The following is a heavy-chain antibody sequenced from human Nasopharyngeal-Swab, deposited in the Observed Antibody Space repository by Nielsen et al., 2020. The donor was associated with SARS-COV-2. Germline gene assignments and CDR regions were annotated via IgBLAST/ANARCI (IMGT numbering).Heavy chain of an antibody. CDR2: ISFDGTNK. Sequence: GGSLRLSCAASGFIFHSFAMHWVRQSPGKGPEWVALISFDGTNKYHAGSVRGRFTISRDTSKDTLYLQMNNLRAEDTAVYYCVRDRDIFGYDSSGYYGADAFDLWGQGTMVTVSA. J-gene: IGHJ3*01. D-gene: IGHD3-22*01. V-gene: IGHV3-30*04. CDR1: GFIFHSFA. CDR3: VRDRDIFGYDSSGYYGADAFDL.